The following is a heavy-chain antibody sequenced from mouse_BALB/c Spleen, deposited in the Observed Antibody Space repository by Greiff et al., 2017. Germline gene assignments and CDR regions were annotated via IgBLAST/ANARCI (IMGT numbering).Heavy chain of an antibody. CDR1: GFTFSSYI. V-gene: IGHV5-12-2*01. CDR2: ISNGGGST. Sequence: EVQVVASGGGLVQPGGSLKLSCAASGFTFSSYIMSWVRQTPEKRLEWVAYISNGGGSTYYPDTVKGRFTISRANAKNTLYLQMSSLKSEDTARYYCASQRFLAYWGQGTLVTVSA. D-gene: IGHD1-1*01. CDR3: ASQRFLAY. J-gene: IGHJ3*01.